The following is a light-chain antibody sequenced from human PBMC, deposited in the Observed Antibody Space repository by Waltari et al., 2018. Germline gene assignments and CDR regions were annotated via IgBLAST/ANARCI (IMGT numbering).Light chain of an antibody. V-gene: IGKV4-1*01. CDR3: QQYYDTPYS. CDR2: WAS. Sequence: DIVMTQSPDSLAVSLGERATINCQSSQSVLYSSNSKNYLAWYQQKPGQPPKLLIYWASTRESGVPDRFSGSGSGTDFTFAISSLQAEDVAVYYCQQYYDTPYSFGQGTKLEIK. CDR1: QSVLYSSNSKNY. J-gene: IGKJ2*03.